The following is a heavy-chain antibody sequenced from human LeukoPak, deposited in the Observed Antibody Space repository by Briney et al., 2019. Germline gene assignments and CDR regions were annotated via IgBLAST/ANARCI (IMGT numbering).Heavy chain of an antibody. CDR2: ISTRGSYI. V-gene: IGHV3-21*01. Sequence: PGGSLRLSCIASGFTFSDYSFHWVPQAPGKGLEGGSCISTRGSYIYYADSVKGRFTISRDNARNSVYLQMNSLRVDDTAIYYCARGAERYSSITNWFDPWGQGTLVSVSS. CDR1: GFTFSDYS. CDR3: ARGAERYSSITNWFDP. D-gene: IGHD6-13*01. J-gene: IGHJ5*02.